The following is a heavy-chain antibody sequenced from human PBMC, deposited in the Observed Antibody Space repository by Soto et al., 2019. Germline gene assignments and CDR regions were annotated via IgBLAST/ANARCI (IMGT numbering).Heavy chain of an antibody. CDR2: IIPIFGTA. CDR3: ARDREIAPPNWFDP. J-gene: IGHJ5*02. CDR1: GGTFSSYA. Sequence: SVKVSCKASGGTFSSYAISWVRQAPGQGLEWMGGIIPIFGTANYAQKFQGRVTITADESTSTAYMELSSLRSEDTAVYYCARDREIAPPNWFDPWGQGTLVTVPQ. V-gene: IGHV1-69*13. D-gene: IGHD6-13*01.